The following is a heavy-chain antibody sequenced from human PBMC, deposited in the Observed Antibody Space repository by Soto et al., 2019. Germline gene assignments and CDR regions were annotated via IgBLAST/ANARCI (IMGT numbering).Heavy chain of an antibody. CDR2: ISSSGSTI. V-gene: IGHV3-11*01. J-gene: IGHJ4*02. D-gene: IGHD3-10*01. CDR1: GFTFSDYY. Sequence: GGSLRLSCAASGFTFSDYYMSWIRQAPGKGLEWASYISSSGSTIYYADSVKGRFTISRDNAKNSLYLQMNSLRAEDTAVYYCARGSVANAPLVREAFDSWGQGTLVTVSS. CDR3: ARGSVANAPLVREAFDS.